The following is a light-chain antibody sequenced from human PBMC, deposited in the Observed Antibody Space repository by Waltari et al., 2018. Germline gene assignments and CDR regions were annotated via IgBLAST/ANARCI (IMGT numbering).Light chain of an antibody. Sequence: QSVLTQPPSVSGAPGQRVTISCTGNSSNIGADYDVHWYQQLPGTAPKLLVYVNKNRPSGLPARFSGSKSGTSASLAITGLQAEDEADYYCQSYDYSLRAAVFGGGTKVTVL. CDR3: QSYDYSLRAAV. J-gene: IGLJ2*01. CDR1: SSNIGADYD. V-gene: IGLV1-40*01. CDR2: VNK.